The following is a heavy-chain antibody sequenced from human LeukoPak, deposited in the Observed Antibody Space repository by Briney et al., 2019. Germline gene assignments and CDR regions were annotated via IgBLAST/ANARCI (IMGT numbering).Heavy chain of an antibody. D-gene: IGHD5-18*01. Sequence: SETPSLTCAVYGGSFSGYYWTWIRQPPGKGLEWLGEINHSGGTYYNPSLKSRVTMSVDTSKNQFSLKLTSVTAADTAVYYCVRGFRGFNYGRGGKNWFDPWGQGTLVTVSS. V-gene: IGHV4-34*01. CDR2: INHSGGT. J-gene: IGHJ5*02. CDR3: VRGFRGFNYGRGGKNWFDP. CDR1: GGSFSGYY.